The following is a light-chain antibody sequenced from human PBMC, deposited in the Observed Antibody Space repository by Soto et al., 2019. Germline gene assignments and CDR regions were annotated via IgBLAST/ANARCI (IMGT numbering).Light chain of an antibody. Sequence: DIQMTQSPSTLSASVGDRVTITCRASQSFNNWLAWYQQKPGKAPKLLIYKASSLESGVPSRFSGSGSGTEFTLTISGLQPDDYATYYCQQYYTSSWTFGGGTKVDIK. CDR3: QQYYTSSWT. CDR1: QSFNNW. CDR2: KAS. V-gene: IGKV1-5*03. J-gene: IGKJ4*02.